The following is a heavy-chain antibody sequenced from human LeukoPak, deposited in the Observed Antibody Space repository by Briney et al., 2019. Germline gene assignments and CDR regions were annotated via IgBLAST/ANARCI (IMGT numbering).Heavy chain of an antibody. J-gene: IGHJ3*02. Sequence: ASVKVSCKASGYTFTSYGISWVRQVPGQRLEWMGWIHADSGNTKYSQKLQGRVTIARDTSASTIYMELSSLRFEDTAVYFCTIGLAGDWDAFDIWGLGTMVTASS. CDR1: GYTFTSYG. D-gene: IGHD3/OR15-3a*01. CDR2: IHADSGNT. CDR3: TIGLAGDWDAFDI. V-gene: IGHV1-3*01.